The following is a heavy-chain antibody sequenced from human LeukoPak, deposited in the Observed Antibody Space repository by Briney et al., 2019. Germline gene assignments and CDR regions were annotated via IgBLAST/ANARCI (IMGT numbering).Heavy chain of an antibody. Sequence: PSETLSLTCTVSGGSVSSGSHYWSWIRQPPGKGLEWIGYIYYSGSTNYNPSLKSRVTISVDTSKNQFSLKLSSVTAADTAVYYCARETYPRSGYFPWGQGTLVTVPS. J-gene: IGHJ5*02. CDR1: GGSVSSGSHY. CDR2: IYYSGST. CDR3: ARETYPRSGYFP. D-gene: IGHD3-22*01. V-gene: IGHV4-61*01.